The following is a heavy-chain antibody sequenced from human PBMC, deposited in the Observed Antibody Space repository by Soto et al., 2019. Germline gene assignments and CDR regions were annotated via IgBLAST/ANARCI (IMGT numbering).Heavy chain of an antibody. J-gene: IGHJ5*02. CDR3: AREGRADYSDSSGYSNWFDP. V-gene: IGHV1-2*04. D-gene: IGHD3-22*01. CDR2: INPNSGGT. Sequence: GASVKVSCKATGYTFSGYYIHWVRQAPGQGLELMGWINPNSGGTNYAQKFQGWVTMTRDTSISTAYMELSLRSDDTAVYYCAREGRADYSDSSGYSNWFDPWGQGTLVTVYS. CDR1: GYTFSGYY.